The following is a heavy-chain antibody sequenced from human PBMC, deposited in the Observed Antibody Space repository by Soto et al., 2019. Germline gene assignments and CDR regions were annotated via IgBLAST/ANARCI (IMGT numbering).Heavy chain of an antibody. V-gene: IGHV4-4*07. CDR1: GGSMTSYY. Sequence: LSLTCTVSGGSMTSYYWTWIRQPAGKGLEWIGRVYSSGGTHYNPSLKSRVTISLDTSKNQFSLRLLSVTDADTAVYFCARGQRFSDWFDPWGQGTLVTVSS. J-gene: IGHJ5*02. CDR2: VYSSGGT. CDR3: ARGQRFSDWFDP. D-gene: IGHD3-3*01.